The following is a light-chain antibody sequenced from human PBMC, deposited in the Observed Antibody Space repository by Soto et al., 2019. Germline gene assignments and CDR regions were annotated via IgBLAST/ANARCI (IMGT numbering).Light chain of an antibody. J-gene: IGLJ1*01. CDR2: EVS. CDR3: CSYAGSNNYV. CDR1: SSDVGGYKY. Sequence: QSALTQPPSASGSPGQSVTISCTGTSSDVGGYKYVSWFQQHPGKAPKLMICEVSKRPSGVSDRFSGSRSGNTASLTVSGLQAEDEADYYCCSYAGSNNYVFGTGTKVTVL. V-gene: IGLV2-8*01.